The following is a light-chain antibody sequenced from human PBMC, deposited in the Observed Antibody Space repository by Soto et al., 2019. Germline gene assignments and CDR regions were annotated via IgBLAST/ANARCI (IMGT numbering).Light chain of an antibody. Sequence: DVQMTQSPYSLSASVGDRVTIACRASQTVSKFVNWYQQKPGKVPTLLIFTTSTLHSGVPSRFSGSGSGTEFTLTINWLQPEDFTPYYCQHTYTRPRPFAQGTKAAIK. CDR1: QTVSKF. J-gene: IGKJ1*01. CDR2: TTS. V-gene: IGKV1-39*01. CDR3: QHTYTRPRP.